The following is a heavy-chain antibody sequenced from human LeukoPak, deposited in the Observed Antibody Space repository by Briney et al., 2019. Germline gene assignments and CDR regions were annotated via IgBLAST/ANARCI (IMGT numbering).Heavy chain of an antibody. CDR2: INPNSGGT. J-gene: IGHJ4*02. CDR3: ARGGEAYFDFWSGYYSIDY. Sequence: ASVKVSCKASGYTFTGYYMHWVRQAPGHGLEWMGWINPNSGGTNYAQKFQGRVTMTRDTSTSTAYMELSRLRSNDTAVYYCARGGEAYFDFWSGYYSIDYWGQGTLVTVSS. V-gene: IGHV1-2*02. D-gene: IGHD3-3*01. CDR1: GYTFTGYY.